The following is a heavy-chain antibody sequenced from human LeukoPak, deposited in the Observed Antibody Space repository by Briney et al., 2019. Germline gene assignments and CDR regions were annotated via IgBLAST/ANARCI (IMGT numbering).Heavy chain of an antibody. CDR1: GYTFTSYG. D-gene: IGHD2-2*01. V-gene: IGHV1-18*01. CDR3: ARDTRVVPAAMHGY. J-gene: IGHJ4*02. CDR2: ISAYNGNT. Sequence: GASVKVSCKASGYTFTSYGISWVRRAPGQGLEWMGWISAYNGNTNYAQKLQGRVTMTTDTSTSTAYMELRSLRSDDTAVYYCARDTRVVPAAMHGYWGQGTLVTVSS.